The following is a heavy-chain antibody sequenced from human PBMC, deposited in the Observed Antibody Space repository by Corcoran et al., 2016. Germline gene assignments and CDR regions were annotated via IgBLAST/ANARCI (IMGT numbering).Heavy chain of an antibody. Sequence: QLQLQESGPGLVKPSETLSLTCTVPGGSISSRSYYWGWIRQPPGKGLEWIGSIYYSGSTYYNPSLKSRVTVAVDTSKNQFSLKLSSVTAADTAVEYCAAGGGGSQQLGRAWFDPWGQGTLVTGSS. D-gene: IGHD6-13*01. V-gene: IGHV4-39*01. J-gene: IGHJ5*02. CDR2: IYYSGST. CDR1: GGSISSRSYY. CDR3: AAGGGGSQQLGRAWFDP.